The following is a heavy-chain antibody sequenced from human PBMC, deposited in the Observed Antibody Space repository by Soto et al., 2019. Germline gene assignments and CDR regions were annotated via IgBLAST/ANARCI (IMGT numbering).Heavy chain of an antibody. CDR1: GFTFDDYA. V-gene: IGHV3-9*01. Sequence: EVQLVESGGGLVQPGRSLRLSCAASGFTFDDYAMHWVRQAPGKGLEWVSGISWNSGSIGYADSVKGRFTISRDNAKNSLYLQMNSPRAEDTALYYCAKDRRTGREYSSLRVDYFAYWGQGTLVTVSS. D-gene: IGHD6-6*01. CDR2: ISWNSGSI. CDR3: AKDRRTGREYSSLRVDYFAY. J-gene: IGHJ4*02.